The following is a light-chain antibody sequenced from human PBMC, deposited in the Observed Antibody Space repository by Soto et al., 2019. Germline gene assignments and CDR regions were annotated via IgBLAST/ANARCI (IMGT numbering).Light chain of an antibody. CDR2: WAS. CDR3: QQYYTTPRT. CDR1: QSVLYSSNNKNC. J-gene: IGKJ1*01. V-gene: IGKV4-1*01. Sequence: DIVMTQSPDSLAVSLGERATINCKSSQSVLYSSNNKNCLAWYQQKPGQPPKLLIYWASTRESGVPDRFSGSGSGTDFTLTISSLQAEDVAAYYCQQYYTTPRTFGQGTKVEIK.